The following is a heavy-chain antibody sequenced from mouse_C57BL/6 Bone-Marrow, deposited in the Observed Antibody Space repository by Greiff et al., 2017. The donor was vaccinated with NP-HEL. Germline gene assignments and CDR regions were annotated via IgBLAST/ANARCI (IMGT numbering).Heavy chain of an antibody. CDR1: GYTFTSYW. J-gene: IGHJ3*01. V-gene: IGHV1-64*01. D-gene: IGHD2-2*01. CDR2: IHPNSGST. Sequence: QVQLKQPGAELVKPGASVKLSCKASGYTFTSYWMHWVKQRPGQGLEWIGMIHPNSGSTNYNEKFKSKATLTVDKSSSTAYMQLSSLTSEDSAFYYCASGGYDAAWFAYWGQGTLVTVSA. CDR3: ASGGYDAAWFAY.